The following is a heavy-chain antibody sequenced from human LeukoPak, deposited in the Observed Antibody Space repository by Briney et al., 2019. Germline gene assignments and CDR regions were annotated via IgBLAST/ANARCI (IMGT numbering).Heavy chain of an antibody. J-gene: IGHJ4*02. D-gene: IGHD3-16*01. CDR2: INEDASTI. CDR1: GFTFSRIW. CDR3: VRDLILVWTPGDDFDH. Sequence: PGGSLRPSCAASGFTFSRIWKHWVRQVPGKGVEWVARINEDASTITYADSVKGRFTISRDNAKNTLYLQMNGLRAEDTAVYYCVRDLILVWTPGDDFDHWGQGTLVTVSS. V-gene: IGHV3-74*01.